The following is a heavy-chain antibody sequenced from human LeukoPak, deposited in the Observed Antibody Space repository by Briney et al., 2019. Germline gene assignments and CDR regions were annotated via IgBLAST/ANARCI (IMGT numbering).Heavy chain of an antibody. Sequence: PGGSLRLSCAASGFTFSSYAMSWVRQAPRKGLEWVSAISGSGGSTYCADSVKGRFTISRDNSKNTLYLQMNSLRAEDTAVYYCARERRGYSGYVWAYYFDYWGQGTLVTVSS. D-gene: IGHD5-12*01. CDR2: ISGSGGST. CDR3: ARERRGYSGYVWAYYFDY. CDR1: GFTFSSYA. V-gene: IGHV3-23*01. J-gene: IGHJ4*02.